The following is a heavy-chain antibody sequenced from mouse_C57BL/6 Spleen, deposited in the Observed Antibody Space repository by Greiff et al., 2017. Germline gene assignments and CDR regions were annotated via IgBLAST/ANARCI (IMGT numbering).Heavy chain of an antibody. CDR3: ARSITTVVAPDY. CDR2: INPGSGGT. CDR1: GYAFTNYL. Sequence: VQLQESGAELVRPGTSVKVSCKASGYAFTNYLIEWVQQRPGQGLEWIGVINPGSGGTNYNEKFKGKATLTADKSSSTAYMQLSSLTSEDSAVYFCARSITTVVAPDYWGQGTTRTVSS. J-gene: IGHJ2*01. V-gene: IGHV1-54*01. D-gene: IGHD1-1*01.